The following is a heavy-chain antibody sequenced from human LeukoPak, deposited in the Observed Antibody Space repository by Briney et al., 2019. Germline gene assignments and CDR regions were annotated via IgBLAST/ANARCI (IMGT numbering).Heavy chain of an antibody. Sequence: GASVKVSCKASGYTFTSYYMHWVRQAPGQGLEWMGIINPSGGSTSYVQKFQGRVTMTRDTSTSTVYMELSSLRSEDTAVYYCARALITIFGVVPYYYYGMDVWGQGTTVTVSS. CDR1: GYTFTSYY. J-gene: IGHJ6*02. CDR2: INPSGGST. V-gene: IGHV1-46*01. CDR3: ARALITIFGVVPYYYYGMDV. D-gene: IGHD3-3*01.